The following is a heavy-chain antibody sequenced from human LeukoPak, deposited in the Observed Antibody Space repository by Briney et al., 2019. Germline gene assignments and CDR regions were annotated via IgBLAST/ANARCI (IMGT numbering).Heavy chain of an antibody. CDR3: ARDYITGTYWAYYYYYYMDV. CDR2: IYHSGST. V-gene: IGHV4-38-2*02. Sequence: SETLSLTCTVSGCSISSGYYWGWIRQPPGKGLEWIGSIYHSGSTYYNPSLKSRVTISVDTSKNQFSLKLSSVTAADTAVYYCARDYITGTYWAYYYYYYMDVWGKGTTVTVSS. CDR1: GCSISSGYY. D-gene: IGHD1-7*01. J-gene: IGHJ6*03.